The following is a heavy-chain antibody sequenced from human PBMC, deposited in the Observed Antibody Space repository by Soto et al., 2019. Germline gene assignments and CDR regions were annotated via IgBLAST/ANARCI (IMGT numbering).Heavy chain of an antibody. D-gene: IGHD3-22*01. CDR1: GFTFSSYG. CDR2: IWYDGSNK. V-gene: IGHV3-33*06. J-gene: IGHJ4*02. CDR3: ANLDYDSSGYYYGRDY. Sequence: QVQLVESGGGVVQPGRSLRLSCAASGFTFSSYGMHWVRQAPGKGLEWVAVIWYDGSNKYYADSVKGRFTISRDNSKNTLYLQMNSLRAEDTAVYYCANLDYDSSGYYYGRDYWGQGTLVTVSS.